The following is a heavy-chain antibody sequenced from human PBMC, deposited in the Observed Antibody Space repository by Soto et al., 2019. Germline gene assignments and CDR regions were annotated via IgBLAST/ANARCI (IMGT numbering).Heavy chain of an antibody. CDR3: ARDDCSGGSCYSGDGMDV. Sequence: KPSETLSLTCTVSGGSVSSGSYYWSWIRQPPGKGLEWIGYIYYSGSTNYNPSLKSRVTISVDTSKNQFSLKLSSVTAADTAVYYCARDDCSGGSCYSGDGMDVWGQGTTVTVSS. V-gene: IGHV4-61*01. D-gene: IGHD2-15*01. CDR2: IYYSGST. CDR1: GGSVSSGSYY. J-gene: IGHJ6*02.